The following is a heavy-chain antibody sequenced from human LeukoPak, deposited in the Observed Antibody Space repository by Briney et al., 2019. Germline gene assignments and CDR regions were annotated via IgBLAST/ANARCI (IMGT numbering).Heavy chain of an antibody. CDR1: GYTFTGYY. CDR2: INPNSGGT. Sequence: ASVKVSCKASGYTFTGYYMHWVRQAPGQGLEWMGWINPNSGGTNYAQKFQGRVTMTRDTSISTAYMELSRLRSDDTAMYYCASTSGEYYYYYYMDVWGKGTTVTISS. CDR3: ASTSGEYYYYYYMDV. V-gene: IGHV1-2*02. D-gene: IGHD3-10*01. J-gene: IGHJ6*03.